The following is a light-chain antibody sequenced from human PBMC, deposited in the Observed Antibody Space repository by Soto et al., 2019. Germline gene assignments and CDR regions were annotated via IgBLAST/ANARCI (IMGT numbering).Light chain of an antibody. J-gene: IGKJ1*01. V-gene: IGKV3-20*01. CDR1: QSVTSSY. CDR2: GAS. Sequence: DIVMTQSPVTLSLSPGERATLSFRASQSVTSSYLAWYQLKPGQAPRLLIYGASSRATGIPDRSSGSGSGTDFTLTISRLEPEDFAVYYCQQYGSSPGTFGQGTKVDI. CDR3: QQYGSSPGT.